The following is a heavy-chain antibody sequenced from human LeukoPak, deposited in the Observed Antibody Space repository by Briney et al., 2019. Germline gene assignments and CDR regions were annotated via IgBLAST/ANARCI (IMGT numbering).Heavy chain of an antibody. CDR2: IRYDGSNK. CDR1: GFTFSSYG. D-gene: IGHD2-2*01. CDR3: AKDRCSSTSCYFY. V-gene: IGHV3-30*02. J-gene: IGHJ4*02. Sequence: GGSLRLSCAASGFTFSSYGMHWVRQAPGKGLEWVACIRYDGSNKYYADSVKGRFTISRDNSKNTLYLQMNSLRAEDTAVYYCAKDRCSSTSCYFYWGQGTLVTVYS.